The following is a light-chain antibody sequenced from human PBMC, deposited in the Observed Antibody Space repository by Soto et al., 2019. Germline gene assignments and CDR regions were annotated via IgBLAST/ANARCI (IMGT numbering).Light chain of an antibody. CDR3: QQYSTDPST. J-gene: IGKJ3*01. V-gene: IGKV1-5*01. CDR1: RSITNW. Sequence: DIQMTQSPSTLSASVGDRVTLTCRASRSITNWLAWFQQKPGKAPKLLIYDASNLESGVPSRFSGSGSVTEFTHSISSLQPDDFGTYYCQQYSTDPSTFGPGTIVDLK. CDR2: DAS.